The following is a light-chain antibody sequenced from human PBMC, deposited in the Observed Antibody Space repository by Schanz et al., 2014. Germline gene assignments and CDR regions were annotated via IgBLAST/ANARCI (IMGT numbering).Light chain of an antibody. CDR2: DVS. J-gene: IGLJ3*02. CDR3: SSYTSSNTVV. CDR1: SSDVGGYNY. V-gene: IGLV2-14*03. Sequence: QSALTQPASVSGSPGQSITISCTGTSSDVGGYNYVSWYQQHPGKVPTLMIYDVSNRPSGVSNRFSGSKSGDTASLTISGLQAEDEADYYCSSYTSSNTVVFGGGTKLDRP.